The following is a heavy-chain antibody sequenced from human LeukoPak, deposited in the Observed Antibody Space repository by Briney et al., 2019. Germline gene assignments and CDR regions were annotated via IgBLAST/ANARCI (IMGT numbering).Heavy chain of an antibody. CDR2: ISAYNGDT. Sequence: ASVKVSGKASGYTFSSSGISWVRQAPGQGLEWMGWISAYNGDTNHVQNLQGRVTMTTDTSTSTAYMELRSLRSDDTAVYYCVRDPTAAAATDDYFDPWGQGTLVTVSS. D-gene: IGHD6-13*01. CDR3: VRDPTAAAATDDYFDP. CDR1: GYTFSSSG. V-gene: IGHV1-18*01. J-gene: IGHJ5*02.